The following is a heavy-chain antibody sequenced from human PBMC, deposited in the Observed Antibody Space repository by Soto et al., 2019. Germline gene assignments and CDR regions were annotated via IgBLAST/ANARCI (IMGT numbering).Heavy chain of an antibody. CDR2: INAYSGDR. D-gene: IGHD4-17*01. J-gene: IGHJ4*02. CDR1: GYTFPSST. Sequence: QGELVQSGAEVKKPVASVKVSCKASGYTFPSSTISWLRQAPGQGLEWLGWINAYSGDRKFAQRFHGRVTMPTDTSTSTAYLELTSLTSDDTAIYYCASANYGDSDYWGQGTLLTVSS. CDR3: ASANYGDSDY. V-gene: IGHV1-18*01.